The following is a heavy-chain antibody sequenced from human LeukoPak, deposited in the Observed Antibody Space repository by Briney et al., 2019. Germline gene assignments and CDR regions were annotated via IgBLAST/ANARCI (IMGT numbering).Heavy chain of an antibody. Sequence: PGGSLRLSCAASGFTFSSYGMHWVRQAPGKGLEWVAVISYDGSNKYYADSVKGRFTISRDNSKNTLYLQMNSLRAEDTAVYYCARVATMVRCLDYWGQGTLVTVSS. J-gene: IGHJ4*02. D-gene: IGHD3-10*01. V-gene: IGHV3-30*03. CDR3: ARVATMVRCLDY. CDR1: GFTFSSYG. CDR2: ISYDGSNK.